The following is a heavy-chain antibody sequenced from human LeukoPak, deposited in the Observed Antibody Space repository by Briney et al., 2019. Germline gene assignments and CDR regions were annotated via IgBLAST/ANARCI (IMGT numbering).Heavy chain of an antibody. CDR1: GFTFSSYA. V-gene: IGHV3-23*01. J-gene: IGHJ4*02. CDR2: ISSSGGST. D-gene: IGHD6-19*01. Sequence: PGGSLRLSCAASGFTFSSYAMSWVRQAPGKGLEWVSAISSSGGSTYYADSVKGRFTISRDNSKNTLYLQMNSLRAEDTAVYYCAKDQLFIAVAGVFDYWGQGTLVTVSS. CDR3: AKDQLFIAVAGVFDY.